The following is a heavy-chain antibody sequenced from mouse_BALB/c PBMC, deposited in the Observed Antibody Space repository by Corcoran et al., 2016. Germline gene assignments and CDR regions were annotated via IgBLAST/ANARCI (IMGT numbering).Heavy chain of an antibody. Sequence: EVLLQQSGPELVKPGASVKITYKASGYTFTDYNMDGVKQSHGKSLEWIGDINPRSRGTIYNQTFEGRATLTVDKSSSTAYMELRSLTSEDTAVYYCARWGITTFDYWGQGTTVTVSS. V-gene: IGHV1-18*01. CDR1: GYTFTDYN. D-gene: IGHD1-1*01. J-gene: IGHJ2*01. CDR2: INPRSRGT. CDR3: ARWGITTFDY.